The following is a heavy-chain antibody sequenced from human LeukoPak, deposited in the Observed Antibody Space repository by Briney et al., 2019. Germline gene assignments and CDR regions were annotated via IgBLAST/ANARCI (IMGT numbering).Heavy chain of an antibody. D-gene: IGHD3-22*01. CDR2: IGTYGGDT. Sequence: ASVKVSCKATSRISWVRQAPGQGLEWMGWIGTYGGDTYYAQKFQGRITVTTDTSTSTVYMELRNLRSDDPAEYYCARDLWNFYDDSGYNRDFDSWGQGTLVTVSP. CDR3: ARDLWNFYDDSGYNRDFDS. J-gene: IGHJ5*01. CDR1: TSR. V-gene: IGHV1-18*01.